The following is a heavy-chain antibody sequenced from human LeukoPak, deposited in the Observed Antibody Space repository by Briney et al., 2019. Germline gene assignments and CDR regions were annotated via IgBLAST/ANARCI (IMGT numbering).Heavy chain of an antibody. V-gene: IGHV1-8*01. CDR3: ATACGGKSCHLNA. J-gene: IGHJ5*02. CDR1: GYTFTRYD. Sequence: ASVKVSCKASGYTFTRYDIDWVRQATGQGLEWMGWMNPNSGNTGYAQKFQGRVTMTRNTSISTAYMELSSLRSEDTAVYYCATACGGKSCHLNAWGQGTLVTVSS. CDR2: MNPNSGNT. D-gene: IGHD2-15*01.